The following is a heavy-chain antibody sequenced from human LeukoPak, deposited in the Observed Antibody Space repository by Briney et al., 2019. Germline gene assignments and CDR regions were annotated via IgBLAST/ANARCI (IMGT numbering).Heavy chain of an antibody. V-gene: IGHV4-59*01. J-gene: IGHJ3*02. CDR3: ARDGSSWYRAFDI. D-gene: IGHD6-13*01. CDR2: KYHSGST. Sequence: PSETLSLTCTVSGDAISSYYWSWIRQSPGKGLEWIGSKYHSGSTYYNPSLKSRVTISVDTSNNQFSLKLNSVTAADTAVYYCARDGSSWYRAFDIWGQGTMVTVSS. CDR1: GDAISSYY.